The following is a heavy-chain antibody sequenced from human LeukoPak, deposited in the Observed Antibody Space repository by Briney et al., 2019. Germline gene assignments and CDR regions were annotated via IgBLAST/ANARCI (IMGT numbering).Heavy chain of an antibody. Sequence: GGSLRLSCAASGFTFSSYGMHWVRQAPGKGLEWVAVISYDGSNKYYADSVKGRFTISRDNSKNTLYLQMNSLRAEDTAVYYCAKGRWYYYDSSGYYYDWGQGTLVTVSS. CDR3: AKGRWYYYDSSGYYYD. D-gene: IGHD3-22*01. V-gene: IGHV3-30*18. CDR1: GFTFSSYG. CDR2: ISYDGSNK. J-gene: IGHJ4*02.